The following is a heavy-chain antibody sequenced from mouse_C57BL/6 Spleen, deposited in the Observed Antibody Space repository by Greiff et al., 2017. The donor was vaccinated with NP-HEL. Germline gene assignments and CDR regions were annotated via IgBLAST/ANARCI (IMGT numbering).Heavy chain of an antibody. Sequence: EVKLVESGGGLVQPKGSLKLSCAASGFTFNTYAMHWVRQAPGKGLEWVARIRSKSSNYATYYADSVKDRFTISRDDSPIMLYLQMNNLKTEDTAMYYCVRDDGNPPYYAMDYWGQGTSVTVSS. CDR2: IRSKSSNYAT. CDR3: VRDDGNPPYYAMDY. D-gene: IGHD2-1*01. V-gene: IGHV10-3*01. CDR1: GFTFNTYA. J-gene: IGHJ4*01.